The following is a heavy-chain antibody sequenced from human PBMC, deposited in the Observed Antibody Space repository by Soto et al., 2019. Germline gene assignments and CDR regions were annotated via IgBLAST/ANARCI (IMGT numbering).Heavy chain of an antibody. D-gene: IGHD6-6*01. CDR1: GGSFSGYY. CDR2: INHSGST. V-gene: IGHV4-34*01. J-gene: IGHJ4*02. Sequence: QVQLQQWGAGLLKPSETLSLTCAVYGGSFSGYYWSWNRQPPGKGLEWIGEINHSGSTNYNPSLKSRVTISVDTSKNQFSLKLSSVTAADTAVYYCARSASKGARPGYWGQGTLVTVSS. CDR3: ARSASKGARPGY.